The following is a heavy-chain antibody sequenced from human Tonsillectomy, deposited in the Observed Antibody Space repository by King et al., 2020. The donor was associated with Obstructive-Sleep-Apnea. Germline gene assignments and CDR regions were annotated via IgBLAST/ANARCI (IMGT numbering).Heavy chain of an antibody. Sequence: VQLVESGGGVVQPGRSLRLSCAASGFTFSNYGMHWVRQAPGKGVEGVSLIRYDGRNKDYADSVQGRFTISRDNSKNTQYLQMNSLRAEDTAVYYCAKDQDGSSYLFDYWGQGTLVTVSS. J-gene: IGHJ4*02. D-gene: IGHD6-6*01. CDR1: GFTFSNYG. V-gene: IGHV3-30*02. CDR2: IRYDGRNK. CDR3: AKDQDGSSYLFDY.